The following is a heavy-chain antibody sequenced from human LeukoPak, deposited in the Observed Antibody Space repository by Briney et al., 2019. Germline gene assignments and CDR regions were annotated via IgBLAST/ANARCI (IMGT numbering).Heavy chain of an antibody. CDR2: IYGSNAAT. Sequence: VASVKVSCKASGYTFTSYAMHWVRQAPGQGLEWMGCIYGSNAATRQSQKFQGRLTISRDTSAAIGYMELNSLRSEDTAVYFCARGDWRWYCVLWGRGTLVTVSS. CDR1: GYTFTSYA. CDR3: ARGDWRWYCVL. V-gene: IGHV1-3*01. D-gene: IGHD2-21*01. J-gene: IGHJ2*01.